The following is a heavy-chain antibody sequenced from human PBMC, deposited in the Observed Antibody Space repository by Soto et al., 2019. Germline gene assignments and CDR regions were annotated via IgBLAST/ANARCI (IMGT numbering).Heavy chain of an antibody. CDR1: GYTFTSYG. D-gene: IGHD3-22*01. V-gene: IGHV1-18*01. CDR2: ISAYNGNT. CDR3: ARAYPNPYYYDSSGYYPSDY. Sequence: GASVKVSFKASGYTFTSYGISWVRQAPGQGLEWMGWISAYNGNTNYAQKLQGRVTMTTDTATSTAYMELRSLRSDDTAVYYCARAYPNPYYYDSSGYYPSDYWGQGTLVTVSS. J-gene: IGHJ4*02.